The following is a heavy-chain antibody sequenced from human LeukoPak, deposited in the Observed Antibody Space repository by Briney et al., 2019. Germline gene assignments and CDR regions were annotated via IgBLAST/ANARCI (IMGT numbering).Heavy chain of an antibody. J-gene: IGHJ5*02. V-gene: IGHV4-59*08. CDR2: IYYSGST. Sequence: SETLSLTCTVSGGSISSYYWSWIRQPPXXXLEWIGYIYYSGSTNYNPSLKSRVTISVDTSKNQFSLKLSSVTAADTAVYYCARHIRGWFDPWGQGTLVTVSS. CDR1: GGSISSYY. D-gene: IGHD2-2*02. CDR3: ARHIRGWFDP.